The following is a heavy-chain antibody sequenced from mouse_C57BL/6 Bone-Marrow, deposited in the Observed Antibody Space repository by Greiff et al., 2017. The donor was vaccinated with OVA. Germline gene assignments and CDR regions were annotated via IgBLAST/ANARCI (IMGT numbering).Heavy chain of an antibody. D-gene: IGHD2-2*01. CDR3: ARDGYDFRGY. Sequence: EVQLQQSGAELVKPGASVKLSCTASGFNITDYYMHWVKQRTEQGLEWIGRIDPEDGETKYAPKFQGKATITADTSSNTAYLQLSSLTSEDTAVYYCARDGYDFRGYWGQGTTLTVSS. CDR2: IDPEDGET. V-gene: IGHV14-2*01. J-gene: IGHJ2*01. CDR1: GFNITDYY.